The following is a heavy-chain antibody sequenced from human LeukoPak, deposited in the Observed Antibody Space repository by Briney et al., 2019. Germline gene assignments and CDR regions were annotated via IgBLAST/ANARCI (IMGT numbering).Heavy chain of an antibody. CDR3: ARDLQGITIPRI. CDR2: IIPILGIA. J-gene: IGHJ4*02. Sequence: GASVKVSCKASGGTFSSYAISWVRQAPGQGLEWMGRIIPILGIANYAQKFQGRVTITADKSTSTAYTELSSLRSEDTAVYYCARDLQGITIPRIWGQGTLVTVSS. CDR1: GGTFSSYA. V-gene: IGHV1-69*04. D-gene: IGHD3-10*01.